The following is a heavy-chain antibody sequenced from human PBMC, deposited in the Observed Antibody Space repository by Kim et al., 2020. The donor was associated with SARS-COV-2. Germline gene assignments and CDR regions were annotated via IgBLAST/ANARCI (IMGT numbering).Heavy chain of an antibody. CDR1: GGTFSSYA. Sequence: SVKVSCKASGGTFSSYAISWVRQAPGQGLEWMGRIIPILGIANYAQKFQGRVTITADKSTSTAYMELSSLRSEDTAVYYCARGLWGKGIYYYYYMDVWGNGTTVTVSS. CDR2: IIPILGIA. CDR3: ARGLWGKGIYYYYYMDV. D-gene: IGHD7-27*01. J-gene: IGHJ6*03. V-gene: IGHV1-69*04.